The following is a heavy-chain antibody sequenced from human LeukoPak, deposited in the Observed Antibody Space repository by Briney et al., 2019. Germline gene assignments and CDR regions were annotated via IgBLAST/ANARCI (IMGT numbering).Heavy chain of an antibody. Sequence: PSETLSLACTVSGGSISSYYWSWIRQPPGKGLEWIGYIYYSGSTNYNPSLKSRVTISVDTSKNQFSLKLSSVTAADTAVYYCARVRANYYYYMDVWGKGTTVTVSS. CDR2: IYYSGST. CDR1: GGSISSYY. CDR3: ARVRANYYYYMDV. V-gene: IGHV4-59*01. D-gene: IGHD4-17*01. J-gene: IGHJ6*03.